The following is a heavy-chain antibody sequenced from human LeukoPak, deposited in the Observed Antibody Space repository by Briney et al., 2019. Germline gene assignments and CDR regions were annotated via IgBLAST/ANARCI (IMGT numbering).Heavy chain of an antibody. V-gene: IGHV4-59*13. Sequence: SETLSLTCTVSGGSISSYYWSWIRQPPGEGLEWIGYIYYSGSTNYNPSLKSRVTISVDTSKNQFSLKLSSVTAADTAVYYCARVKSDIFDYWGQGTLVTVSS. CDR1: GGSISSYY. D-gene: IGHD3-9*01. CDR3: ARVKSDIFDY. CDR2: IYYSGST. J-gene: IGHJ4*02.